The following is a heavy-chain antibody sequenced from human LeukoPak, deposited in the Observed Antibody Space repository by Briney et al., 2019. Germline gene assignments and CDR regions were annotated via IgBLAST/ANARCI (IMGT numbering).Heavy chain of an antibody. Sequence: SETLSLTCTVSGGSISSSSYYWGWIRQPPGKGLEWIGSIYYSGCTYYNPSLKSRVTISVDTSKNQFSLKLSSVTAADTAVYYCARAPTAVTTLFDYWGQGTLVTVSS. J-gene: IGHJ4*02. CDR1: GGSISSSSYY. D-gene: IGHD4-17*01. CDR2: IYYSGCT. CDR3: ARAPTAVTTLFDY. V-gene: IGHV4-39*07.